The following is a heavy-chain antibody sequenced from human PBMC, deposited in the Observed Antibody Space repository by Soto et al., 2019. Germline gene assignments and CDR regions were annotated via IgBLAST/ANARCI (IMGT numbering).Heavy chain of an antibody. CDR3: APMGV. J-gene: IGHJ6*02. Sequence: LRLSWAASGFPFSNYAMSWVCQGLGKGLEWVSAISGSDNSTYYADSVKGRFTISRDNSKNTLYLQLNSLTAEDTAVYYCAPMGVWDQGTTVTVSS. CDR2: ISGSDNST. CDR1: GFPFSNYA. V-gene: IGHV3-23*01.